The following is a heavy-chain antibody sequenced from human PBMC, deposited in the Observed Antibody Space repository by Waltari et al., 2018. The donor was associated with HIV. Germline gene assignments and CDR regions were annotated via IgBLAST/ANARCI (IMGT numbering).Heavy chain of an antibody. CDR3: ASARETMGVDFDS. J-gene: IGHJ5*01. V-gene: IGHV1-69*08. Sequence: QVHLVQSGAEVKKPGSSVKVSCKASGGAFVSHSFNWVRQAPGQGLEWMGMAIPMFGTANYARKFQGRVTITADKSTTTAYMELNGLRIDDTAVYYCASARETMGVDFDSWGQGTLVTVS. CDR2: AIPMFGTA. D-gene: IGHD3-3*01. CDR1: GGAFVSHS.